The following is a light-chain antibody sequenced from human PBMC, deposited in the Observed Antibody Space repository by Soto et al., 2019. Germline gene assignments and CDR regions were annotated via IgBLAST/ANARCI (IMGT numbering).Light chain of an antibody. Sequence: EIVITQSPSTLSVSPGERATLSCRASQSVYNNLAWYQQKPGQAPRLLIYGASTRATGIPARFSGSGSGTEFTLTISSLQSEDFAVYFCQQYNNWPPVTFGPGTKVDIK. CDR2: GAS. CDR3: QQYNNWPPVT. CDR1: QSVYNN. V-gene: IGKV3-15*01. J-gene: IGKJ3*01.